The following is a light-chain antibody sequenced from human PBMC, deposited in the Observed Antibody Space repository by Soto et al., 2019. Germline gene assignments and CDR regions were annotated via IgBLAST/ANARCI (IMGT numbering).Light chain of an antibody. J-gene: IGKJ5*01. CDR3: QQYNNWIT. CDR1: QSITTN. Sequence: EIVMTQPPPPLSVSPGERAILSSRASQSITTNLAWYQQKPGQAPRLLIYAASNRATGVPARFSGSWSGTEFTLTISSLQSEDFAVYYCQQYNNWITFGQGTRLEIK. CDR2: AAS. V-gene: IGKV3-15*01.